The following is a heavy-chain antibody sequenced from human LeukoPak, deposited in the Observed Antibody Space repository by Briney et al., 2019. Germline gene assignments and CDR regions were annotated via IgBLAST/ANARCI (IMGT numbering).Heavy chain of an antibody. V-gene: IGHV3-23*01. Sequence: GGSLRLSCAASGFTFSSYGMSWVRQAPGKGLEWVSAISGSGGTTYYADSVKGRFTISRDNYMNTLYLQMNSLRAEDTAVYSCAKDRLGALLYFDSWGQGTLVTVSS. CDR1: GFTFSSYG. CDR3: AKDRLGALLYFDS. CDR2: ISGSGGTT. J-gene: IGHJ4*02. D-gene: IGHD1-26*01.